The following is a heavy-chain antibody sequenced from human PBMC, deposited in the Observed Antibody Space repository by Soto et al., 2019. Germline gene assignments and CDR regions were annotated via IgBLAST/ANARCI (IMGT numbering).Heavy chain of an antibody. Sequence: QVQLVQSGAEVKKPGSSVKVSCKASGGTFSSYAISWVRQAPGQWLEWMGGIIPIFGTANYAQKLQGRVTITADESTNTADMELSSLRSEDTAVYYCARHVPAAGYYYGMDVWGQGATVIVSS. CDR1: GGTFSSYA. J-gene: IGHJ6*02. CDR3: ARHVPAAGYYYGMDV. D-gene: IGHD2-2*01. V-gene: IGHV1-69*12. CDR2: IIPIFGTA.